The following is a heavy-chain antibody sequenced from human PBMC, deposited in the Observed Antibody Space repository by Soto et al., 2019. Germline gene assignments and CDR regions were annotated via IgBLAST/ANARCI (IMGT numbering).Heavy chain of an antibody. CDR1: GFTFSDYY. CDR2: ISSSGSTI. J-gene: IGHJ6*02. V-gene: IGHV3-11*01. D-gene: IGHD3-9*01. CDR3: ARDPVDNYGMDV. Sequence: QVQLVESGGGLVKPGGSLRLSCAASGFTFSDYYMSWIRQAPGKGLEWVSYISSSGSTINYADSVKGRITISRDSATNSLYRPKNSLRAEEAAVYYWARDPVDNYGMDVWGQGTTGTV.